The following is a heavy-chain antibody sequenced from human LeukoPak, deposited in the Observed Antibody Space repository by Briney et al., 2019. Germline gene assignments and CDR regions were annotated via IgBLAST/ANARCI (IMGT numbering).Heavy chain of an antibody. CDR2: ISAYNGNT. CDR1: GYTFTSHY. J-gene: IGHJ3*02. D-gene: IGHD3-10*01. CDR3: ARDQAVTMVRGVTDAFDI. V-gene: IGHV1-18*04. Sequence: ASVKVSCKASGYTFTSHYMHWVRQAPGQGLEWMGWISAYNGNTNYAQKLQGRVTMTTDTSTSTAYMELRSLRSDDTAVYYCARDQAVTMVRGVTDAFDIWGQGTMVTVSS.